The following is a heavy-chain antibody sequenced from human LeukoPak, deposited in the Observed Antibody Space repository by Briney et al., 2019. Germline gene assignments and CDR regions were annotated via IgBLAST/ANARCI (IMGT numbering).Heavy chain of an antibody. V-gene: IGHV4-59*01. D-gene: IGHD1-26*01. Sequence: PSETLSLTCTVSGGFISSYYWSWIRQPPGKGLEWIRYIYYSGSTNYNPSLKSRVTISVDTSKNQFSLKLSSVTAADTAVYYCARDSSGSYFLRVDAFDIWGQGTMVTVSS. CDR1: GGFISSYY. J-gene: IGHJ3*02. CDR2: IYYSGST. CDR3: ARDSSGSYFLRVDAFDI.